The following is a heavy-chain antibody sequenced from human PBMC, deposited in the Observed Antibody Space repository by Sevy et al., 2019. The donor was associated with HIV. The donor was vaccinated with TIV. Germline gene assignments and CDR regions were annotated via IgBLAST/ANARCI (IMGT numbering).Heavy chain of an antibody. CDR3: ARDQKGGELDY. J-gene: IGHJ4*02. Sequence: GGSLRLSCAASGFTFSSYSMNWVRQAPGKGLEWVSSISSSSSYIYYADSVKGRFTISRDKAKYALYLQMNSLRAEDTAVYYWARDQKGGELDYWGQGTLVTVSS. V-gene: IGHV3-21*01. CDR2: ISSSSSYI. D-gene: IGHD3-10*01. CDR1: GFTFSSYS.